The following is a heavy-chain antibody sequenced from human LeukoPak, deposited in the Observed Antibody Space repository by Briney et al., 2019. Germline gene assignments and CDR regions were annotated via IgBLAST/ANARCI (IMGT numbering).Heavy chain of an antibody. V-gene: IGHV1-18*01. J-gene: IGHJ4*02. Sequence: AASVKVSCKASGYTFTSYGISWVRQAPGQGLEWMGWISAYNGNTNYAQKLQGRVTMTTDTSTSTAYMELSSLRSEDTAVYYCARDRVGGYYGGEADYWGQGTLVTVSS. CDR1: GYTFTSYG. CDR2: ISAYNGNT. D-gene: IGHD3-22*01. CDR3: ARDRVGGYYGGEADY.